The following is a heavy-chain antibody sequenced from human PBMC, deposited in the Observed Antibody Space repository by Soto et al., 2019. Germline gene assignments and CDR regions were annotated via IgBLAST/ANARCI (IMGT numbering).Heavy chain of an antibody. CDR2: IHPSGSV. D-gene: IGHD4-17*01. CDR1: GDSVSTGGYY. J-gene: IGHJ4*02. Sequence: PSETLSLTCSVSGDSVSTGGYYYSWIRQQPGKGLEWIGYIHPSGSVYSNPSLKGRVTMSVDTSKNQFSLDLTSVTAADTAVYYCARGSDYAKNGYWGQGNLVTVSS. V-gene: IGHV4-31*03. CDR3: ARGSDYAKNGY.